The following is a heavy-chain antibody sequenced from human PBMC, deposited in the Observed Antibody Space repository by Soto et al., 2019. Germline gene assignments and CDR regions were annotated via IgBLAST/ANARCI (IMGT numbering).Heavy chain of an antibody. CDR2: VSYDGSSE. D-gene: IGHD3-16*02. J-gene: IGHJ6*02. V-gene: IGHV3-30*18. Sequence: VQMVESGGGVVQPGRSLRLTCAVSGFTFSDYGMHWVRQAPRKGLEWVAVVSYDGSSEFYADSVKGRFTISRDNSKNALHLQMTSLRPEDTAVYYCAKAGYCTRGNCYEYYRYGMDVWGQGTAVTVSS. CDR1: GFTFSDYG. CDR3: AKAGYCTRGNCYEYYRYGMDV.